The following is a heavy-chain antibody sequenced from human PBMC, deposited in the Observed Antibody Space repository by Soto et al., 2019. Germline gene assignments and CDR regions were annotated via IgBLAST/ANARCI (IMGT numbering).Heavy chain of an antibody. CDR2: ISYDGSNK. D-gene: IGHD2-21*02. J-gene: IGHJ4*02. CDR3: AKDCRRGIVVVTAIDY. Sequence: QVQLVESGGGVVQPGRSLRLSCAASGFTFSSYGMHWVRQAPRKGLEWVAVISYDGSNKYYADSVKGRFTISRDNSKNTLYLQMNSLRAEDTAVYYCAKDCRRGIVVVTAIDYWGQGTLVTVSS. V-gene: IGHV3-30*18. CDR1: GFTFSSYG.